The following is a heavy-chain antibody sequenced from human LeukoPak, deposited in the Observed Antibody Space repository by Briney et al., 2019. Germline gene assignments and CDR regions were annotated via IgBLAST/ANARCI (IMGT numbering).Heavy chain of an antibody. J-gene: IGHJ4*02. V-gene: IGHV4-39*06. D-gene: IGHD3-9*01. Sequence: SESVSLTCSVCGGSISSRSCYGGGIRGPPGKGVGGIGRIYYSGSPYYTPPLKSRVTISVDPSKNQFPLQQSSVPAADTAVYSCARSRRRHVLRYCSSPSQILDYWGQETLVTVSS. CDR2: IYYSGSP. CDR3: ARSRRRHVLRYCSSPSQILDY. CDR1: GGSISSRSCY.